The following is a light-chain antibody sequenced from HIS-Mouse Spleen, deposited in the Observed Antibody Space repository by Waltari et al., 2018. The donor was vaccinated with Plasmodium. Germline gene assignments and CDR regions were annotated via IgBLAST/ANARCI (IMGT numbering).Light chain of an antibody. Sequence: QSALTQPPSASGSPGQSVPISCTRTSSDVGGYTDVPWYHQHPGKAPKLMIYEVSKRPSGVPDRFSGSKSGNTASLTVSGLQAEDEADYYCSSYAGSNNLVFGGGTKLTVL. CDR3: SSYAGSNNLV. CDR1: SSDVGGYTD. V-gene: IGLV2-8*01. CDR2: EVS. J-gene: IGLJ2*01.